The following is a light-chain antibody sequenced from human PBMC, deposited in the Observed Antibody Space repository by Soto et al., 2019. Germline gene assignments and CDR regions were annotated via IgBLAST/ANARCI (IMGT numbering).Light chain of an antibody. V-gene: IGLV2-14*01. CDR1: SSDVGGYNY. CDR3: SSYTSSSTLNYV. J-gene: IGLJ7*01. CDR2: DVS. Sequence: QSVLTQPASVSGSPGQSITISCTGTSSDVGGYNYVSWYQQHPGKAPKLMIYDVSNWPSGVSNRFSGSKSGNTASLTISGLQAEDEADYYCSSYTSSSTLNYVFGTGTQLTDL.